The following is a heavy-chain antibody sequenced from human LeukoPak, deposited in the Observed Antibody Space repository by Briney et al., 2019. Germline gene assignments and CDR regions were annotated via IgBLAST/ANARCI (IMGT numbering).Heavy chain of an antibody. J-gene: IGHJ3*02. CDR3: ARMAAAGNDAFDI. CDR2: IDWDDDK. D-gene: IGHD6-13*01. Sequence: SGPTLVNPTQTLTLTCSFSGFSLSTIEMCVSWIRQPPGKALEWLARIDWDDDKYYSPSLKTRLTISKDTSKNQVVLIMTNMDPVDTATYYCARMAAAGNDAFDIWGQGTLATVSS. V-gene: IGHV2-70*11. CDR1: GFSLSTIEMC.